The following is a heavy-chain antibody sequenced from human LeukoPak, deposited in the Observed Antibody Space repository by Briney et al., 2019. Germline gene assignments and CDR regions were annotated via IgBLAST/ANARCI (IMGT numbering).Heavy chain of an antibody. V-gene: IGHV4-39*07. CDR2: INHSGST. J-gene: IGHJ4*02. CDR1: GGSISSSSYY. D-gene: IGHD3-10*01. Sequence: PSETLSLTCTVSGGSISSSSYYWGWIRQPPGKGLEWIGEINHSGSTNYNPSLKSRVTISVDTSKNQFSLKLSSVTAADTAVYYCAREAPGDYYGGFDYWGQGTLVTVSS. CDR3: AREAPGDYYGGFDY.